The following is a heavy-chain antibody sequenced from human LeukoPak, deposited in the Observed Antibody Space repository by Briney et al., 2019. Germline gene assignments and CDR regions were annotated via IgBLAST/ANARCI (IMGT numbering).Heavy chain of an antibody. Sequence: SETLSLTCTVSGGSISSGGYYWSWIRQHPGKGLEWIGYIYYSGSTYYNPSLESRVTISVDTSKNQFSLKLSSVTAADTAVYYCARVVTGTRNFDYWGQGTLVTVSS. CDR2: IYYSGST. V-gene: IGHV4-31*03. D-gene: IGHD1-7*01. CDR3: ARVVTGTRNFDY. J-gene: IGHJ4*02. CDR1: GGSISSGGYY.